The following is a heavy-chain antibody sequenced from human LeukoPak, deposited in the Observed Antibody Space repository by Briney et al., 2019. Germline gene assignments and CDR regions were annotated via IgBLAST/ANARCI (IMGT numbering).Heavy chain of an antibody. CDR3: AKDPGSTVTTSDY. CDR2: ISYDGSNK. Sequence: GGSLRLSCAASGFTFSSYAMHWVRQAPGKGLEWVAVISYDGSNKYYADSVKGRFTISRDNSKNTLYLQMNSLRAEDTAVYYCAKDPGSTVTTSDYWGQGTLVTVSS. V-gene: IGHV3-30*04. D-gene: IGHD4-17*01. J-gene: IGHJ4*02. CDR1: GFTFSSYA.